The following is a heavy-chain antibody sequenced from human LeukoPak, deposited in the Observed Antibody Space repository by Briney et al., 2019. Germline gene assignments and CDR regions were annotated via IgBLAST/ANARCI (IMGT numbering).Heavy chain of an antibody. Sequence: PSETLSLTCAVSGYSISSGYYWGWIRQPPGKGLEWIGTIYHSGSTYYNPSLKSRVTISVDTSKNQFSLKLSSLTAADTAVYYCARQGYCSSTSCYGPHNFDYWGQGTLVTVSS. V-gene: IGHV4-38-2*01. J-gene: IGHJ4*02. CDR3: ARQGYCSSTSCYGPHNFDY. D-gene: IGHD2-2*01. CDR1: GYSISSGYY. CDR2: IYHSGST.